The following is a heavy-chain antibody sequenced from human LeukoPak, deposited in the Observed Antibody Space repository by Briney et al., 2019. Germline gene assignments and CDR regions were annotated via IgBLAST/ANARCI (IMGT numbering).Heavy chain of an antibody. CDR3: AKAPSLGYGGNSGTLDY. CDR1: GFTFSSYA. D-gene: IGHD4-23*01. CDR2: ISGSGGST. J-gene: IGHJ4*02. V-gene: IGHV3-23*01. Sequence: RGSLRLSCAASGFTFSSYAMSWVRQAPGKGLEWVSAISGSGGSTYYADSVKGRFTISRDNSKNTLYLQMNSLRAEDTAVYYCAKAPSLGYGGNSGTLDYWGQGTLVTVSS.